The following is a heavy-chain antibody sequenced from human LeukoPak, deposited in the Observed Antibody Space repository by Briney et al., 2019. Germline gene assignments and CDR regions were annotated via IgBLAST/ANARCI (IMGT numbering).Heavy chain of an antibody. CDR3: ARGNTMVRGVIKRRWFDP. D-gene: IGHD3-10*01. CDR2: MNPNSGNT. Sequence: ASVKVSCKASGYTFTSYDINWVRQATGQGLEWMGWMNPNSGNTGYAQKFQGRVTMTRNTSISTAYMELSSLRSEDTAVYYCARGNTMVRGVIKRRWFDPWGQGTLVTVSS. CDR1: GYTFTSYD. V-gene: IGHV1-8*01. J-gene: IGHJ5*02.